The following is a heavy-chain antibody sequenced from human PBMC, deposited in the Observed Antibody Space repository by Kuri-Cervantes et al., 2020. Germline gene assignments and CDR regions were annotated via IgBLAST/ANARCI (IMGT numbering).Heavy chain of an antibody. CDR2: INTDGSTI. V-gene: IGHV3-74*03. CDR3: ARNRSPAY. Sequence: GESLKISCAASGFTFSASWMHWVRQAPGKGLVWVSRINTDGSTIEYADSVKGRFTVSRDNAKNTLYLQMNSLRAEDTAVYYCARNRSPAYWGQGTLVTVSS. J-gene: IGHJ4*02. CDR1: GFTFSASW. D-gene: IGHD3-16*02.